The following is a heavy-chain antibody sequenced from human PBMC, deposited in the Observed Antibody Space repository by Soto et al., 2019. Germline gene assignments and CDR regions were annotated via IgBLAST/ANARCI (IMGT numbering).Heavy chain of an antibody. CDR1: GGSISSFS. Sequence: PSETLSLTCTVSGGSISSFSWRWIRQPPGKGLEYIGNVYYSGNTNYNPSLKSRVIVSVDTSKNQFSLRLSSVTAADTAVYYCARARYNYFDYWGQGTPVTVSS. V-gene: IGHV4-59*01. J-gene: IGHJ4*02. D-gene: IGHD5-18*01. CDR3: ARARYNYFDY. CDR2: VYYSGNT.